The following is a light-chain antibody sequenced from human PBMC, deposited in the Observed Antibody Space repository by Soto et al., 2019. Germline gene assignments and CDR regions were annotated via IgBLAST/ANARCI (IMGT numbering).Light chain of an antibody. CDR1: QSVSSN. CDR3: QERSGWPRGT. Sequence: EIVMTQSPATLSVSPGERATLSCRASQSVSSNLAWYQQKPGQAPRLLIYAASTRATGIPARFSGSGSGTDFTLTISSLEPEDFAVYYCQERSGWPRGTFGGGTKVDIK. J-gene: IGKJ4*01. CDR2: AAS. V-gene: IGKV3-15*01.